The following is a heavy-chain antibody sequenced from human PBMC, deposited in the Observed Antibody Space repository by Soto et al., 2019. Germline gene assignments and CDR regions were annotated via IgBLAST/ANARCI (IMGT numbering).Heavy chain of an antibody. CDR1: GFTVSSNY. CDR2: IYSGGTT. D-gene: IGHD4-17*01. CDR3: ARDGDPKYGDYVYY. Sequence: AGGSLRLSCAASGFTVSSNYMSLVRQAPGKGLEWVSVIYSGGTTYYADSVKDRFTISRDNSKNTLYLQMNSLRAEDTAVYYCARDGDPKYGDYVYYWGQGTLVTVSS. V-gene: IGHV3-66*01. J-gene: IGHJ4*02.